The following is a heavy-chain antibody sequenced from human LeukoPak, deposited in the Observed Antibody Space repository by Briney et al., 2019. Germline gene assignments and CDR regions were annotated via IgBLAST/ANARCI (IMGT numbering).Heavy chain of an antibody. CDR1: GGCIGSYY. Sequence: SETLSLTCTVSGGCIGSYYWSWIRQPPGKGLEWIGYIYYSGSTNYNPSLKSRVTISVDTSKNQFSLKLSSVTAADTAVYYCAGDLSLYSSSWLDYWGQGTLVTVSS. CDR3: AGDLSLYSSSWLDY. CDR2: IYYSGST. D-gene: IGHD6-13*01. J-gene: IGHJ4*02. V-gene: IGHV4-59*01.